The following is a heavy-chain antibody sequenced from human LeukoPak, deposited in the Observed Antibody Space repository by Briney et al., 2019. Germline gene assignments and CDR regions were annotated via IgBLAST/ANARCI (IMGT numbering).Heavy chain of an antibody. CDR2: IYYSGST. V-gene: IGHV4-39*07. D-gene: IGHD3-10*01. CDR1: GGSISSSSYY. CDR3: ATYPFRGATHYFDY. Sequence: SSETLSLTCTVSGGSISSSSYYWGWIRQPPGKGLEWIGSIYYSGSTYYNPSLKSRVTISVDTSKNQFSLKLSSVTAADTAVYYCATYPFRGATHYFDYWGQGILVTVSS. J-gene: IGHJ4*02.